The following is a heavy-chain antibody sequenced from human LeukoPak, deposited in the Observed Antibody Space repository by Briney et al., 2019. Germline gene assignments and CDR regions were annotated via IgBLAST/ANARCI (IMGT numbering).Heavy chain of an antibody. CDR3: AKAATTWSNYDY. CDR1: GHSFTSYW. V-gene: IGHV5-51*01. J-gene: IGHJ4*02. Sequence: GESLKISCKAPGHSFTSYWIGWVRQMPGKGLEWMGIIYAGESDTRYSPSFQGRITITADKSINTVYLQLTSLKASDTAMYYCAKAATTWSNYDYWGQGTLLTVSS. CDR2: IYAGESDT. D-gene: IGHD3-3*01.